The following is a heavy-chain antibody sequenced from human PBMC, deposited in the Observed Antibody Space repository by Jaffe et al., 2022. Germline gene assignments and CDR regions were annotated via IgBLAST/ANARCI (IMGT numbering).Heavy chain of an antibody. Sequence: EVQLLESGGGLVQPGGSLRLSCAASGFTLSSNSMHWVRQPPGKGLVWVSRIYSDASITDYADSVRGRFSVSRDNAKNTLYLQMNSLRAEDTAVYYCVKSAWIYHMSDDGFDIWGQGTMVTVSS. CDR3: VKSAWIYHMSDDGFDI. J-gene: IGHJ3*02. V-gene: IGHV3-74*01. CDR1: GFTLSSNS. CDR2: IYSDASIT. D-gene: IGHD5-12*01.